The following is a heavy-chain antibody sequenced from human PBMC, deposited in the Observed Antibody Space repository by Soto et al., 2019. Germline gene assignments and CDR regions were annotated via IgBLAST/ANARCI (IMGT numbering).Heavy chain of an antibody. D-gene: IGHD1-7*01. J-gene: IGHJ4*02. CDR1: GGSISIGGYY. CDR3: ARGLTGTVEY. Sequence: SETMSLTCAVSGGSISIGGYYWSWIRQPPGKGLEWIGYIYHSGSTYYNPSLKSRVTISVDRSKNQFSLKLSSVTASDTAVYYCARGLTGTVEYWGQGTLVTVSS. CDR2: IYHSGST. V-gene: IGHV4-30-2*01.